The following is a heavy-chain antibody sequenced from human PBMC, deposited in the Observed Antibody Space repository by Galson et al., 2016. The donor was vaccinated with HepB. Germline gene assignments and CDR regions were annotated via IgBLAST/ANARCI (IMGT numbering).Heavy chain of an antibody. D-gene: IGHD6-19*01. CDR3: TRLAVAGVGG. CDR2: ISSSSSYT. CDR1: GFTFGSYS. J-gene: IGHJ4*02. Sequence: SLRLSCAASGFTFGSYSMNWVRQAPRSGLEWVASISSSSSYTYYTDSVKGRFTISRDNAKNSLYLQMNSLRVEDTAVYFCTRLAVAGVGGWGQGTLVTVSS. V-gene: IGHV3-21*01.